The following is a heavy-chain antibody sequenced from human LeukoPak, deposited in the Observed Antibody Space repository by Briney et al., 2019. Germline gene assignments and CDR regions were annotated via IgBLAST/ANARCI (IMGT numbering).Heavy chain of an antibody. J-gene: IGHJ5*02. Sequence: SVKVSCKASGGTFSSYAISWVRQAPGQGLEWMGRIIPILGIANYAQKFQGRVTITADKSTSTAYMELSSLRSEDTAVYYCAREGYYYDSSGYYSFWLDPWGQGTLVTVSS. CDR2: IIPILGIA. CDR3: AREGYYYDSSGYYSFWLDP. CDR1: GGTFSSYA. D-gene: IGHD3-22*01. V-gene: IGHV1-69*04.